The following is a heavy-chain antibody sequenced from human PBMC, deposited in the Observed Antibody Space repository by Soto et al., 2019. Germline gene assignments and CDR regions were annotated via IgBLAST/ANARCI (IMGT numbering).Heavy chain of an antibody. J-gene: IGHJ4*02. D-gene: IGHD3-22*01. Sequence: QVQLQESGPGLVKPSETLSLTCTVSGGSISSYYWSWIRQPAGKGLEWIGRIYTSGSTNYNPSLKSRVTMAVDTSKNQFPLKLSSVTAADTAVYYCARATYDSSGYYYFDYWGQATLVTVSS. CDR2: IYTSGST. V-gene: IGHV4-4*07. CDR1: GGSISSYY. CDR3: ARATYDSSGYYYFDY.